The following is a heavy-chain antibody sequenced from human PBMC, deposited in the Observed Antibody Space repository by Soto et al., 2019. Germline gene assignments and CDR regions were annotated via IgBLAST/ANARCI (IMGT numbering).Heavy chain of an antibody. V-gene: IGHV3-30-3*01. D-gene: IGHD3-10*01. Sequence: QVQLVESGGGVVQPGRSLRLSCAASGFTFSSYAMHWVRQAPGKGLEWVAVISYDGSNKYYADSVKGRFTISRDNSKNTLYLQMNSLSAEDTAVYYCASISTGGGPVWFGELLSDYWGQGTLVTVSS. CDR3: ASISTGGGPVWFGELLSDY. CDR1: GFTFSSYA. J-gene: IGHJ4*02. CDR2: ISYDGSNK.